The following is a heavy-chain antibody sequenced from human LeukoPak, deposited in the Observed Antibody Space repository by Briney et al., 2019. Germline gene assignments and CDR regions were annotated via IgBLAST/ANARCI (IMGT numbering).Heavy chain of an antibody. CDR1: GFTFSSYA. J-gene: IGHJ4*02. D-gene: IGHD6-13*01. CDR2: ISANGAGT. Sequence: GGSLRLSCAASGFTFSSYAMTWVRQAPGKGLEWVSAISANGAGTYYTASVKGRFTISRDSSKNTLSLQMNSLRAEDTAVNYCAKDGDVYSGSHLDYWGQGTLVTVSS. V-gene: IGHV3-23*01. CDR3: AKDGDVYSGSHLDY.